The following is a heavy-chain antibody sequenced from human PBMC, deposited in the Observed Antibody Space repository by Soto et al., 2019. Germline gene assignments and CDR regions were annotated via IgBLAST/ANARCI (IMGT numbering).Heavy chain of an antibody. CDR2: INHSGST. CDR1: GGSFSGYY. V-gene: IGHV4-34*01. CDR3: ARTLVVVAAFDYYYYMDV. J-gene: IGHJ6*03. D-gene: IGHD2-15*01. Sequence: QVQLQQWGAGLLKPSETLSLTCAVYGGSFSGYYWSWIRQPPGKGLEWIGEINHSGSTNYNPSLKSRVTISVDTSKNQFSLKLSSVTAADTAVYYCARTLVVVAAFDYYYYMDVWGKGTTVTVSS.